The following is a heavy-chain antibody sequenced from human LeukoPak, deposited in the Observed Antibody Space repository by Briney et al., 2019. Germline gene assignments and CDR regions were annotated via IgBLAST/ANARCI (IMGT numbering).Heavy chain of an antibody. CDR2: ISAYNGNT. CDR3: ARDWGIAVAGTPGY. V-gene: IGHV1-18*01. J-gene: IGHJ4*02. Sequence: ASVKVSCKASGYTFTSYGISWVRQAPGQGLEWMGWISAYNGNTNYAQKLQGRVTMTADTSTSTAYMELRSLRSDDTAVYYCARDWGIAVAGTPGYWGQGTLVTVSS. D-gene: IGHD6-19*01. CDR1: GYTFTSYG.